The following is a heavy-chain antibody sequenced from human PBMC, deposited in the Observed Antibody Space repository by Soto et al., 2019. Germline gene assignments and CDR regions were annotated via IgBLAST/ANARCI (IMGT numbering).Heavy chain of an antibody. V-gene: IGHV3-30-3*01. D-gene: IGHD5-12*01. CDR1: GFTFSSYA. J-gene: IGHJ6*02. CDR2: ISYDGSNK. Sequence: QVQLVESGGGVVQPGRSLRLSCAASGFTFSSYARHWVRQAPGKGLEWVAVISYDGSNKYYADSVKGRFTISRDNSKNPLYLQMNSLRAEDTAVYYCARDYYRFNSGYGFSMDVWGQGTTVTVSS. CDR3: ARDYYRFNSGYGFSMDV.